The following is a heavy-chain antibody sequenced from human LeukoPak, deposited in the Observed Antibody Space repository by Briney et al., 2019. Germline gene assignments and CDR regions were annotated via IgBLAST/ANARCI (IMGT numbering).Heavy chain of an antibody. CDR3: ARDIMIGGYDY. V-gene: IGHV4-61*02. D-gene: IGHD3-16*01. CDR1: GGSISSSSYY. CDR2: IYTSGIT. J-gene: IGHJ4*02. Sequence: SETLSLTCTVSGGSISSSSYYWSWIRQPAGKGLEWIGRIYTSGITNYNPSLKSRVTISVDTSKNQFSLRLSSVTAADTAVYYCARDIMIGGYDYWGQGTLVTVSS.